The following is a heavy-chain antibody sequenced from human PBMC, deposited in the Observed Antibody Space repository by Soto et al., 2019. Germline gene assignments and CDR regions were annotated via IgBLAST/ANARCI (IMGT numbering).Heavy chain of an antibody. V-gene: IGHV3-23*01. D-gene: IGHD2-2*01. CDR3: ASGYCSSTSCYLVPHYYYYYMDV. Sequence: EVQLLESGGGLVQPGGSLRLSCAASGFTFSSYAMSWVRQAPGKGLEWVSAISGSGGSTYYADSVKGRFTISRDNSKNTLYLQMNSRRAEDTDVYYCASGYCSSTSCYLVPHYYYYYMDVWGKGTTVTVSS. J-gene: IGHJ6*03. CDR1: GFTFSSYA. CDR2: ISGSGGST.